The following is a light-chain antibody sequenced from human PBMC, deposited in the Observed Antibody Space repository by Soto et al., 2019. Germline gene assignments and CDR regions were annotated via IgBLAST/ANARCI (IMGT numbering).Light chain of an antibody. Sequence: QSALTQPPSAPGSPGQSVTISCTGTSYDVGGYNFVSWYQQHPGKAPKLMIYEVTKRPSGVPDRFSGSKSGNTASLTVSGLQAEDEADYYCSSFAGSNNVVFGGGTKVTVL. CDR2: EVT. V-gene: IGLV2-8*01. CDR1: SYDVGGYNF. J-gene: IGLJ2*01. CDR3: SSFAGSNNVV.